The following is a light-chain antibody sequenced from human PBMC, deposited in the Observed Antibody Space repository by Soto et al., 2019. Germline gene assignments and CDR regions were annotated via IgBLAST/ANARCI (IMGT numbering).Light chain of an antibody. V-gene: IGKV3-15*01. CDR2: DAS. Sequence: EIVMTQSPATLSVSPGERATLSCRASPSVSSNLAWYQQKPGQTPRRLIYDASSRATGIPARFSGSGSGTDFTLTISSLQSEDFAVDYCQQYNNWPLTFGGGTNVEIK. CDR3: QQYNNWPLT. CDR1: PSVSSN. J-gene: IGKJ4*01.